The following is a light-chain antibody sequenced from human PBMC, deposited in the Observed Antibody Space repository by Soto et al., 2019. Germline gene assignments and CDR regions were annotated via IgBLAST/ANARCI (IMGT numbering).Light chain of an antibody. CDR3: ASWDDSLNNVL. V-gene: IGLV1-44*01. J-gene: IGLJ2*01. CDR1: DSNIGGNV. Sequence: QSVPTQPPSLSGTPGQRVTISCSGSDSNIGGNVVSWYQQLPGAAPKLLLFSNYQRPSGVPDRFSGSKSGTSASLAISGLQSEDEGDYYCASWDDSLNNVLFGGGTKLTVL. CDR2: SNY.